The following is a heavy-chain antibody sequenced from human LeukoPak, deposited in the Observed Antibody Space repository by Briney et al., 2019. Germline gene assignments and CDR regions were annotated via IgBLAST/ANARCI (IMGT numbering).Heavy chain of an antibody. D-gene: IGHD1-26*01. V-gene: IGHV4-59*01. Sequence: PSETLSLTCTVSGDSISSYCWSWIRQPPGKGLEWIGCSYYSGSTNYNPSLKSRVTISVDTSKNQFSLKLSSVTAADTAVYYCARDVVGGGNFDYWGQGTLVTVSS. CDR3: ARDVVGGGNFDY. J-gene: IGHJ4*02. CDR2: SYYSGST. CDR1: GDSISSYC.